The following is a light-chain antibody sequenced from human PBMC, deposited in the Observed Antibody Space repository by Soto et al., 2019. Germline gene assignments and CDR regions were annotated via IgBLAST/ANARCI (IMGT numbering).Light chain of an antibody. CDR2: GAS. J-gene: IGKJ1*01. Sequence: EVVMTQSPATLSVSPGERATLSCRASQSVTTNMAWYQQKPGQAPRLLIYGASTRATGIPARFSGSGSGTDFTLTISSLQSEYFAVYYCQQYNNWPPWTVGQGTKVDSK. CDR1: QSVTTN. V-gene: IGKV3-15*01. CDR3: QQYNNWPPWT.